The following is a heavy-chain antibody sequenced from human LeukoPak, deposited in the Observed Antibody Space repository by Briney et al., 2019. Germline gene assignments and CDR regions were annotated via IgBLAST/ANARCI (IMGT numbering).Heavy chain of an antibody. V-gene: IGHV1-2*02. CDR3: ARDFQNNKWYNGPGYYFDF. J-gene: IGHJ4*02. CDR2: INPSTGGT. D-gene: IGHD1-26*01. CDR1: GYTFTDYY. Sequence: ASVKVSCKTSGYTFTDYYMHWVRQAPGQGLEWMGWINPSTGGTTSAQSFHGRVAMTTDTSINTAYMELRRLTSDDTAIYYCARDFQNNKWYNGPGYYFDFWGQGSLVTVSS.